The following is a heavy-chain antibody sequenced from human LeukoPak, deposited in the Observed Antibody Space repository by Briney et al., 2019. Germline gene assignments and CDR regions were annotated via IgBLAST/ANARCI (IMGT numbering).Heavy chain of an antibody. Sequence: SETLSLTCTVSGGSISSSSYYWGWIRQPAGKGLEWIGRMYTSGSANYNPSLKSRVTISVDTSKNQFSLKLSSVTAADTAVYYCARGRGNSITLIRGARAYNWFDTWGQGTLVTVSS. D-gene: IGHD3-10*01. V-gene: IGHV4-61*02. CDR3: ARGRGNSITLIRGARAYNWFDT. CDR1: GGSISSSSYY. CDR2: MYTSGSA. J-gene: IGHJ5*02.